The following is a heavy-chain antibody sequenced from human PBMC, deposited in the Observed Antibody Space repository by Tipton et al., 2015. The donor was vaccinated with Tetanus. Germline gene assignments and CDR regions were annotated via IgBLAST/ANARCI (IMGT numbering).Heavy chain of an antibody. Sequence: TLSLTCAVSGGSISSGGFSWHWIRQPPGKALEWIGHIYDSGSSYSNPSLKSRVTISVDRSKNQFSLSLSSVTAADTAMYYCARGLLKYGVYRAVDTWGQGTMVTVSS. CDR2: IYDSGSS. CDR1: GGSISSGGFS. CDR3: ARGLLKYGVYRAVDT. V-gene: IGHV4-30-2*01. J-gene: IGHJ3*02. D-gene: IGHD4-17*01.